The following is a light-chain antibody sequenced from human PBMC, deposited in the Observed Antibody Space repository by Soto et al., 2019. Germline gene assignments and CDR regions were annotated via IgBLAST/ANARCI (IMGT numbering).Light chain of an antibody. CDR3: QQDVDFPLT. V-gene: IGKV1-33*01. Sequence: DIEMTQSPSSLSASVGDRVTITCQASQDISNYLNWYQQKTGRAPKLLIYDASSVERGVSSRFSGSGSGTHFTFSISSLQPDDIATYYCQQDVDFPLTSGQETRLDI. CDR2: DAS. J-gene: IGKJ5*01. CDR1: QDISNY.